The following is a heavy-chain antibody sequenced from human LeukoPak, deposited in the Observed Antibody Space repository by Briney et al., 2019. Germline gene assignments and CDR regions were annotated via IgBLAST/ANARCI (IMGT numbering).Heavy chain of an antibody. CDR2: IYHSGST. V-gene: IGHV4-39*07. CDR1: GGSISTSGYY. Sequence: PATLSLTCTVSGGSISTSGYYWGWIRQPPGKGLEWIGNIYHSGSTYYNPSLKSRVSISVDTSKNHFSLDLSSVTAADSAIYYCARDYRMTMLVDWGQGTLVTVSS. J-gene: IGHJ4*02. D-gene: IGHD3-22*01. CDR3: ARDYRMTMLVD.